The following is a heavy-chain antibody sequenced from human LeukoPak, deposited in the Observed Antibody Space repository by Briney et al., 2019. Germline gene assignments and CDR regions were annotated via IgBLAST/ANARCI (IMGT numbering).Heavy chain of an antibody. J-gene: IGHJ4*02. D-gene: IGHD2-2*01. Sequence: GGSLRLSCAASGFTVSSNYMSWVRQAPGKGLEGVSVIYSGGSTYYADSVKGRFTISRDNSKNTLYLQMNSLRAEDTAVYYCASLYCSSTSCPVDYWGQGTLVTVSS. V-gene: IGHV3-66*01. CDR2: IYSGGST. CDR3: ASLYCSSTSCPVDY. CDR1: GFTVSSNY.